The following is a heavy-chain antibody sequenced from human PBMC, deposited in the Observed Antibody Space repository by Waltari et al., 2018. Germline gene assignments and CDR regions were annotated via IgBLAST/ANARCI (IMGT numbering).Heavy chain of an antibody. D-gene: IGHD1-1*01. J-gene: IGHJ4*02. Sequence: EVQLLESGGDLVQPGESLRLSCAASGFTFGSYAMSWVRQAPGRGLEWGSTINGGGSTTFYAVSVKGRFTVSRDNSKNTLYLQINSLRVDDTAVYYCARDSWNNIWHRDYWGQGTLVTVSS. CDR1: GFTFGSYA. V-gene: IGHV3-23*01. CDR3: ARDSWNNIWHRDY. CDR2: INGGGSTT.